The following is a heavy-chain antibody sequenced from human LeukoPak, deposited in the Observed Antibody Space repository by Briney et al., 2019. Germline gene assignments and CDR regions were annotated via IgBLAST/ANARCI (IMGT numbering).Heavy chain of an antibody. V-gene: IGHV3-23*01. D-gene: IGHD3-10*01. CDR1: GFTFSSYA. J-gene: IGHJ4*02. CDR3: ARDSDGNFDY. CDR2: ISGSGGST. Sequence: GGSLRLSCAASGFTFSSYAMSWVRQAPGKGLEWVSAISGSGGSTYYADSVKGRFTISRDNAKNSLYLQMNSLRAEDTAVYYCARDSDGNFDYWGQGTLVTVSS.